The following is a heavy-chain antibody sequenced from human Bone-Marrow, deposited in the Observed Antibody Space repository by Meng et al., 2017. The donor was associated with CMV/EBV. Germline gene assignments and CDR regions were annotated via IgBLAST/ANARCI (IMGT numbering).Heavy chain of an antibody. J-gene: IGHJ6*02. CDR2: IRYDGSNK. V-gene: IGHV3-30*02. CDR1: GFTFDDYA. CDR3: AKSAVGGNYYYYGMDV. Sequence: GESLKISCAASGFTFDDYAMHWVRQAPGKGLEWVAFIRYDGSNKYYADSVKGRFTISRDNSKNTLYLQMNSLRAEDTAVYYCAKSAVGGNYYYYGMDVWGQGTTVTVSS. D-gene: IGHD1-26*01.